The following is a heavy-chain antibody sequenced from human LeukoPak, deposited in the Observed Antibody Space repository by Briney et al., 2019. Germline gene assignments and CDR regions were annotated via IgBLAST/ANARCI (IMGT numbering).Heavy chain of an antibody. CDR3: TTTLYCSSSSCYRYFQH. CDR1: GLTFSNAW. D-gene: IGHD2-2*01. CDR2: IKSKTDGGTT. Sequence: PGGSLRLSCAASGLTFSNAWMSWVRQAPGKGLEWDGRIKSKTDGGTTDYAAPVKGRFTISRDDSKNTLYPQMNSLKTEDTAVYYCTTTLYCSSSSCYRYFQHWGQGTLVTVSS. J-gene: IGHJ1*01. V-gene: IGHV3-15*01.